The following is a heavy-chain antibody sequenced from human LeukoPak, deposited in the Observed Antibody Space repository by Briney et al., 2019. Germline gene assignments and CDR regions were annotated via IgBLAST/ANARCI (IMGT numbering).Heavy chain of an antibody. V-gene: IGHV4-59*01. CDR1: GGSISSYY. J-gene: IGHJ4*02. D-gene: IGHD3-10*01. CDR3: AKSYYGSGSYFDY. Sequence: SETLSLTCTVSGGSISSYYWSWIRQPPGKGLEWIGYIYYSGSTNYNPSLKSRVTISVDMSKNQFSLKLSSVTAADTAVYYCAKSYYGSGSYFDYWGQGTLVTVSS. CDR2: IYYSGST.